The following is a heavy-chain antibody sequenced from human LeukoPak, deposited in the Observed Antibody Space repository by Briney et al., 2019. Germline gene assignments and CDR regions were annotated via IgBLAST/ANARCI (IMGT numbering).Heavy chain of an antibody. J-gene: IGHJ5*02. Sequence: PGGSLRLSCAASGFNFSNYDMHWVRQAPGKGLEGVAFIRYDGSYKYYADSVKGRFTISRDNSKNTLYLQMNSLRTEDTAVYYCAKGDTSWGQGTLVTVS. CDR2: IRYDGSYK. CDR1: GFNFSNYD. V-gene: IGHV3-30*02. CDR3: AKGDTS. D-gene: IGHD2-21*02.